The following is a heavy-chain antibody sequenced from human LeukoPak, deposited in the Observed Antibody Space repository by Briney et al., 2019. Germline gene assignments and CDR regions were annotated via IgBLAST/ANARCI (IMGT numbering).Heavy chain of an antibody. V-gene: IGHV1-2*02. CDR2: INPNSGGT. J-gene: IGHJ4*02. CDR1: GYTFTGYY. CDR3: ARDREYSSLFDY. D-gene: IGHD6-6*01. Sequence: ASVKVSCKASGYTFTGYYMHWVRQAPGQGLEWMGWINPNSGGTNYAQKFQGRVTMTRDTSISTAYMELSSLRSDDTAVYYCARDREYSSLFDYWGQGTLVTVSS.